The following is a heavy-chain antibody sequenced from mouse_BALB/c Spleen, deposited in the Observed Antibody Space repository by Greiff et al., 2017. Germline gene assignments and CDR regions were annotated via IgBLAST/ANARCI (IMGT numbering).Heavy chain of an antibody. CDR1: GFTFTDYY. CDR3: ARVTPHFDY. Sequence: EVKLQESGGGLVQPGGSLRLSCATSGFTFTDYYMSWVRQPPGKALEWLGFIRNKANGYTTEYSASVKGRFTISRDNSQSILYLQMNTLRAEDSATYYCARVTPHFDYWGQGTTLTVSS. J-gene: IGHJ2*01. CDR2: IRNKANGYTT. V-gene: IGHV7-3*02.